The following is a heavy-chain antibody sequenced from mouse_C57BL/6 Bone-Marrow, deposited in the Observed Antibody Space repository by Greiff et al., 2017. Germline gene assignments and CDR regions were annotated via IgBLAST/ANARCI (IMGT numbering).Heavy chain of an antibody. V-gene: IGHV1-59*01. Sequence: QVQLQQPGAELVRPGTSVKLSCKASGYTFTSYWMHWVKQRPGQGLEWIGVIDPSDSYTNYNQKLKGKATLTVATSSSTAYMQLSSLTSEDSAVYYCARGGCFAYWGQGTLVTVSA. CDR1: GYTFTSYW. CDR2: IDPSDSYT. J-gene: IGHJ3*01. CDR3: ARGGCFAY.